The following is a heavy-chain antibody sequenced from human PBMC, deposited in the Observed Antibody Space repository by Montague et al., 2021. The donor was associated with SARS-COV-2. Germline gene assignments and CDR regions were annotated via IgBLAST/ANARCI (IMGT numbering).Heavy chain of an antibody. J-gene: IGHJ4*02. CDR1: GGSISSGSYY. CDR2: TSIIGST. D-gene: IGHD6-19*01. Sequence: TLSLTCTVSGGSISSGSYYWSWIRQPAGKGLEWIGRTSIIGSTNYNPSLKSRVTISVDTSKNQFSLKLSSVTAADTAVYYCARDIAVAGVFDYWGQGTLVTVSS. V-gene: IGHV4-61*02. CDR3: ARDIAVAGVFDY.